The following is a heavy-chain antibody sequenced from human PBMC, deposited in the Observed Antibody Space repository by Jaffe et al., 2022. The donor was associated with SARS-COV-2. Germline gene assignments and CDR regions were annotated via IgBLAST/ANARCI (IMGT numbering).Heavy chain of an antibody. CDR1: GFTFSSYA. V-gene: IGHV3-23*01. CDR2: ISGSGGST. Sequence: EVQLLESGGGLVQPGGSLRLSCAASGFTFSSYAMSWVRQAPGKGLEWVSAISGSGGSTYYADSVKGRFTISRDNSKNTLYLQMNSLRAEDTAVYYCVKGAGYCSSTSCDMYYYYYGMDVWGQGTTVTVSS. CDR3: VKGAGYCSSTSCDMYYYYYGMDV. J-gene: IGHJ6*02. D-gene: IGHD2-2*01.